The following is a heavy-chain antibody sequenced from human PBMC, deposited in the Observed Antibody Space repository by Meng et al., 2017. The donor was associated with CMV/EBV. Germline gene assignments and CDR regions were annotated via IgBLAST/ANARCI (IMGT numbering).Heavy chain of an antibody. Sequence: FTFSSYSMNWVRQAPGKGLEWVSSISSSSSYIYYADSVKGRFTISRDNAKNSLYLQMNSPRAEDTAVYYCARDAYHYDFWSDRTSIDYWGQGTLVTVSS. CDR3: ARDAYHYDFWSDRTSIDY. V-gene: IGHV3-21*01. CDR1: FTFSSYS. D-gene: IGHD3-3*01. CDR2: ISSSSSYI. J-gene: IGHJ4*02.